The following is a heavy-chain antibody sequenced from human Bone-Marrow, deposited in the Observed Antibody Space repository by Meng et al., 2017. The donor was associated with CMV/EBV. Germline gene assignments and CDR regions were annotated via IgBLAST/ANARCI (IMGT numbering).Heavy chain of an antibody. CDR1: EYTFSDYY. CDR3: AMVRVGCSASSCYSDL. CDR2: MNPNGRDT. D-gene: IGHD2-2*01. J-gene: IGHJ5*02. Sequence: ASVKVSCKGSEYTFSDYYVQWVRQAPGQGLEWMGRMNPNGRDTTYAQKFQGRVTLTADMSIRTAYMELNRLGYDDTAIFYCAMVRVGCSASSCYSDLWGQGTLVTVSS. V-gene: IGHV1-2*06.